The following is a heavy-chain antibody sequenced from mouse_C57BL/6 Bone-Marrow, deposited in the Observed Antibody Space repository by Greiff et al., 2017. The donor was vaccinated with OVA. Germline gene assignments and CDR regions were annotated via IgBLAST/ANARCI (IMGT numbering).Heavy chain of an antibody. D-gene: IGHD1-1*01. CDR3: ARPLITTVPYWYFDV. Sequence: QVQLKQSGAELVRPGASVKLSCKASGYTFTSYWMHWVKQRPGQGLEWIGMIHPNSGSTNYNEKFKSKATLTVDKSSSTAYMQLSSLTSEDSAVYYCARPLITTVPYWYFDVWGTGTTVTVSS. V-gene: IGHV1-64*01. CDR1: GYTFTSYW. CDR2: IHPNSGST. J-gene: IGHJ1*03.